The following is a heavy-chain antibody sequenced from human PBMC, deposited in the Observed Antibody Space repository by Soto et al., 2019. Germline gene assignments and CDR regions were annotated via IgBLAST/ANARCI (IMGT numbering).Heavy chain of an antibody. CDR3: AIMGIAVYGMDV. D-gene: IGHD6-19*01. V-gene: IGHV1-69*13. CDR1: GGTFSSYA. Sequence: SVKVSCKASGGTFSSYAISWVRQAPGQGLEWMGGIIPIFGTANYAQKFQGRVTITADESTSTAYMELSSLRSEDTAVYYCAIMGIAVYGMDVWGQGTTVTVSS. CDR2: IIPIFGTA. J-gene: IGHJ6*02.